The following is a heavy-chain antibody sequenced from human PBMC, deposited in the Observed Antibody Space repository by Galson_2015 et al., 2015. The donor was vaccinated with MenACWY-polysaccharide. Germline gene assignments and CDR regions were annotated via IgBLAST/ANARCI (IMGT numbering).Heavy chain of an antibody. CDR2: ISGSGGST. CDR1: GFTFSSYA. V-gene: IGHV3-23*01. Sequence: SLRLSCAASGFTFSSYAMSWVRQAPGKGLEWVSAISGSGGSTYYADSVKGRFTISRDNSKNTLYLQMNSLRAEDTAVYYCAKSPKWLLLSSWVDYWGQGTLVTVSS. CDR3: AKSPKWLLLSSWVDY. D-gene: IGHD3-22*01. J-gene: IGHJ4*02.